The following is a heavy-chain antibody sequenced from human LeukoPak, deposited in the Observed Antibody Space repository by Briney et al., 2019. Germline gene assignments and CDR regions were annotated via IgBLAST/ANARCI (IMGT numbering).Heavy chain of an antibody. V-gene: IGHV1-69*04. Sequence: ASVKVSCKASGGTFSSYAISWVRQAPGQGLEWMGRIIPILGIANYAQKFQGRVTITADKSTSTAYMELSSLRSEDTAVYYCAREGPRVYYDSSGTFDYWGQGTLVTVSS. J-gene: IGHJ4*02. CDR3: AREGPRVYYDSSGTFDY. D-gene: IGHD3-22*01. CDR1: GGTFSSYA. CDR2: IIPILGIA.